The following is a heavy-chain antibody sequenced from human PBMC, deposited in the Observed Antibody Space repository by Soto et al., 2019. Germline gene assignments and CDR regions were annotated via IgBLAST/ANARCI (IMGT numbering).Heavy chain of an antibody. CDR2: NIPIFGTA. J-gene: IGHJ4*02. D-gene: IGHD5-18*01. CDR1: GGTFSSYA. V-gene: IGHV1-69*12. CDR3: ARPRGYSYGYGY. Sequence: QVQLVQSGAEVKKPGSSVKVSCRASGGTFSSYAISWVRQAPGQGLEWMGGNIPIFGTANYAQKFQDRVTITADESTSTAYMELSGLGSDDTAVYYFARPRGYSYGYGYWGQGTLVTVSS.